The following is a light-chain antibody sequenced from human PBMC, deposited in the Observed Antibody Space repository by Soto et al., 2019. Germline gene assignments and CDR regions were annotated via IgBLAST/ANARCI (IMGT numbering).Light chain of an antibody. V-gene: IGKV3-15*01. CDR1: QSISDT. CDR3: QKYSSDPPYT. CDR2: GAS. J-gene: IGKJ2*01. Sequence: EIVMTQSPATLSVSPGGRATLSCRASQSISDTLAWYQQKPGQAPRLLIYGASARVPGFPARFSGSGSGTDFTLTISSLQSEDVATYYCQKYSSDPPYTFGQGTKVDIK.